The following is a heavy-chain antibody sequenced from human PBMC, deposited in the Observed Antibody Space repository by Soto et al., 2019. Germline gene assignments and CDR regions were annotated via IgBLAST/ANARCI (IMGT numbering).Heavy chain of an antibody. Sequence: QVQLEPSGAEMKKPGSSVKVSCKASRDTFSSSGFSWVRRAPGQGLEWMGGFIPIFGTANYAPNFQGRVSITADESTGMVYMDLSSLRSDDTAVYYCAMSGYSYGPIFDWGQGTLVSVSS. CDR1: RDTFSSSG. CDR2: FIPIFGTA. V-gene: IGHV1-69*01. J-gene: IGHJ4*02. D-gene: IGHD5-18*01. CDR3: AMSGYSYGPIFD.